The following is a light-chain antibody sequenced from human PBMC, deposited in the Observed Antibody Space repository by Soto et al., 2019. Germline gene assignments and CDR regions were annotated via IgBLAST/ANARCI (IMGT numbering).Light chain of an antibody. J-gene: IGLJ3*02. CDR1: SSDVGGSNH. CDR2: DVS. Sequence: QSALTQPASVSGSPGQSITISCTGTSSDVGGSNHVSWYQQHPGKAPKLMIFDVSTRPSGVSNRFSGSKSGNMASLTISGLQAEDEADYCSSYATSSTLVLFGGGTKVTVL. V-gene: IGLV2-14*01. CDR3: SSYATSSTLVL.